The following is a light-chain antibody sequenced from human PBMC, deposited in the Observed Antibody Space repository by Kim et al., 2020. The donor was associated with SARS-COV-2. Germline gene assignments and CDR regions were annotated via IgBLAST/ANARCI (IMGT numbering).Light chain of an antibody. J-gene: IGLJ3*02. CDR1: ALPKQY. CDR3: QSADSSGTYWV. CDR2: KDS. V-gene: IGLV3-25*03. Sequence: SYELTQPPSVSVSPGLTARITCPGDALPKQYAYWYQQKPGQAPVLVIYKDSERPSGIPERFSGSSSGTTVTLTISGVQAEDEADYYCQSADSSGTYWVFGGGTQLTVL.